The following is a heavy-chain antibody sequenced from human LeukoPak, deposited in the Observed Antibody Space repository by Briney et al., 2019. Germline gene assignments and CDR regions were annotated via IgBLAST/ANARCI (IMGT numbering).Heavy chain of an antibody. D-gene: IGHD2-15*01. CDR1: GFTFSSYA. CDR3: AREHIVVVAGGFDY. J-gene: IGHJ4*02. V-gene: IGHV3-30*04. CDR2: ISYDGSNK. Sequence: GGSLRLSRAASGFTFSSYAMHWVRQAPGKGLEWVAVISYDGSNKYYADSVKGRFTISRDNSKNTLYLQMNSLRAEDTAVYYCAREHIVVVAGGFDYWGQGTLVTVSS.